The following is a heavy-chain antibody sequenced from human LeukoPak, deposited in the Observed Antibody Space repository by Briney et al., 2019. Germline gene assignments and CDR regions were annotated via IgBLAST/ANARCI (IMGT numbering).Heavy chain of an antibody. Sequence: GASVKVSCKTSGYTFPSHYMHWVRQAPGQGLEWMGAINPSGDRTNYAQNFRGRVTMTRDTSTSTLYMELSGLRSEDTAVYYCVREKVMAGKTFDFWGQGTLITVSS. CDR1: GYTFPSHY. J-gene: IGHJ4*02. V-gene: IGHV1-46*01. CDR2: INPSGDRT. D-gene: IGHD2-8*01. CDR3: VREKVMAGKTFDF.